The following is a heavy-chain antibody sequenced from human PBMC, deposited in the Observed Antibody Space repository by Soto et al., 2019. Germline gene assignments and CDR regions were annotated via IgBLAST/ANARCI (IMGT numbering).Heavy chain of an antibody. CDR3: ARDWLGELLGGSCLAV. Sequence: GGSLRLSCAASGFTFSSYWMHWVRQAPGKGLVWVSRINSDGSSTSYAGSVKGRFTSSRDNAKNTLYLQMNSLRAEDTAVYYCARDWLGELLGGSCLAVWGQGTTVTVSS. CDR1: GFTFSSYW. D-gene: IGHD3-10*01. CDR2: INSDGSST. J-gene: IGHJ6*02. V-gene: IGHV3-74*01.